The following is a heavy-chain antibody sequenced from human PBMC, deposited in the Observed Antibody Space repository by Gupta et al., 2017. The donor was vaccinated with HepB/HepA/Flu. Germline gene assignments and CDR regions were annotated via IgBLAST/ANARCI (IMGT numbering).Heavy chain of an antibody. J-gene: IGHJ4*02. D-gene: IGHD3-3*01. CDR3: ARDANMGLRFCLLDY. CDR2: INPNSGGT. V-gene: IGHV1-2*02. CDR1: GYTFPGYY. Sequence: QVQLVQSGAEVKKPGASVKVSCKASGYTFPGYYMHWVRQAPGQGLEWMGWINPNSGGTNYAQKFQGRVTMTRDTSIRTADMELSRLRSDDTAVYYCARDANMGLRFCLLDYWGQGTLVTVSS.